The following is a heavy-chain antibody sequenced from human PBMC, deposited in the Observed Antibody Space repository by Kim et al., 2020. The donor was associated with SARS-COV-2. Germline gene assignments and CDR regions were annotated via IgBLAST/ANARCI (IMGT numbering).Heavy chain of an antibody. CDR2: ISGSGRST. J-gene: IGHJ4*02. V-gene: IGHV3-23*01. D-gene: IGHD6-13*01. Sequence: GGSLRLSCAASGFTFSTYAMSWVRQAPGKGLEWVSVISGSGRSTYYADSVRGRFTISRDNSKNTLYLQMSSLRAEDTAIYYCAKDHGGYSSTGYEDDWGQGTLVTVSS. CDR3: AKDHGGYSSTGYEDD. CDR1: GFTFSTYA.